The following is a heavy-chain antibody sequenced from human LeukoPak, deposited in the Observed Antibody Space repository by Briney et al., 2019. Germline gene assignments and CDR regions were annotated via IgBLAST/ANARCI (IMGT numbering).Heavy chain of an antibody. Sequence: GGSLRPSCAASGFIFSNFDMNWVRQAPGKGLEWVSAMDTSGSYIYYADSVKGRFTISRDNSKNTLFLQMNSLKVEDTAIYYCAKESGYSSGWDYFDSWGQGTLVTVSS. J-gene: IGHJ4*02. D-gene: IGHD3-10*01. CDR2: MDTSGSYI. CDR1: GFIFSNFD. V-gene: IGHV3-23*01. CDR3: AKESGYSSGWDYFDS.